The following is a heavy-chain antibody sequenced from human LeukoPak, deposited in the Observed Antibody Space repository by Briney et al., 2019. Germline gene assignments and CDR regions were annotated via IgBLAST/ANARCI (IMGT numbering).Heavy chain of an antibody. V-gene: IGHV3-15*01. CDR2: IKSKTHGETT. CDR1: GFTFSNAW. CDR3: AKTLRVGIAVAGALDY. Sequence: GGSLRLSCAASGFTFSNAWMSWVRQAPGKGLEWVGRIKSKTHGETTDYAPPVEGRFTISRDDSKNTLYLQMNSLRAEDTAVYYCAKTLRVGIAVAGALDYWGQGTLVTVSS. J-gene: IGHJ4*02. D-gene: IGHD6-19*01.